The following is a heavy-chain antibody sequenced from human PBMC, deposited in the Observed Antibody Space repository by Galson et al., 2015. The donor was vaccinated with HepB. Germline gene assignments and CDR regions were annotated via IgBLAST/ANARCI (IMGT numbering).Heavy chain of an antibody. V-gene: IGHV3-9*01. CDR2: LSWNSGSY. CDR1: GFTFDNFA. J-gene: IGHJ3*01. Sequence: SLRLSCAASGFTFDNFAMYWVRQVPGKGLEWVSGLSWNSGSYGYADSVKGRFTISRDNSKNSLYLQMNSLRPEDTAVYYCAKDRWDLLRMGAFDVWGQGTLVTVSS. CDR3: AKDRWDLLRMGAFDV. D-gene: IGHD2-8*01.